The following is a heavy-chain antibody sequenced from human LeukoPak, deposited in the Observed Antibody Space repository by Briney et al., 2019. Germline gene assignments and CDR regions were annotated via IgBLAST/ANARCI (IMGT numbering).Heavy chain of an antibody. Sequence: SQTLSLTCTVSGGSISSGGYYWSWIRQPPGKGLEWIGYIYHSGSTYYNPSLKSRVTISVDRSKNQFSLKLSSVTAADTAVYYCARDLWGDEVYGSGSYPVDYWGQGTLVTVSS. J-gene: IGHJ4*02. D-gene: IGHD3-10*01. V-gene: IGHV4-30-2*01. CDR1: GGSISSGGYY. CDR3: ARDLWGDEVYGSGSYPVDY. CDR2: IYHSGST.